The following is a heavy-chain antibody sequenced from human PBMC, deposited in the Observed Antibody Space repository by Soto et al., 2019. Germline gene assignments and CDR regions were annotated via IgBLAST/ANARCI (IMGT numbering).Heavy chain of an antibody. CDR1: GFTFSSYG. V-gene: IGHV3-30*18. CDR2: ISYDGSNK. CDR3: DKLAMIGFFGY. Sequence: GGSLRLSCAASGFTFSSYGMHWVRQAPGKGLEWVAVISYDGSNKYYADSVKGRFTISRDNSKNTLYLQMNSLRAEDTAVYYCDKLAMIGFFGYWGQGSLVTVSS. D-gene: IGHD3-22*01. J-gene: IGHJ4*02.